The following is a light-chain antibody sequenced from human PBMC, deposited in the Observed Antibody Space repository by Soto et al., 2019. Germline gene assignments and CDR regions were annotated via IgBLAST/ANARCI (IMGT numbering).Light chain of an antibody. V-gene: IGLV2-14*02. CDR2: DAT. J-gene: IGLJ2*01. Sequence: QSALTQPASVSGSPGQSISISCTGTSSDVGSHKLVSWYQHHPGKAPKLIIYDATKRPSGVSDRFSGSKSDNTASLTISGLQAEDEADYYCSSYASSSTLGVFGGGTKLTVL. CDR3: SSYASSSTLGV. CDR1: SSDVGSHKL.